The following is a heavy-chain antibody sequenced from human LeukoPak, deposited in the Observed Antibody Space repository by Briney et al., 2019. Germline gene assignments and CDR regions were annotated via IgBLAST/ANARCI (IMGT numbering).Heavy chain of an antibody. CDR3: ARSTVSYYFDY. CDR1: GFTFSTYA. Sequence: PGGSLRLSCTASGFTFSTYAMHWVRQAPGTGLEYVSAVTSNGGATYYANSVKGRFTISRDNSKNTLYLQMGSLRPEDMAVYYCARSTVSYYFDYWGQGTLVTVSS. V-gene: IGHV3-64*01. J-gene: IGHJ4*02. D-gene: IGHD2-8*02. CDR2: VTSNGGAT.